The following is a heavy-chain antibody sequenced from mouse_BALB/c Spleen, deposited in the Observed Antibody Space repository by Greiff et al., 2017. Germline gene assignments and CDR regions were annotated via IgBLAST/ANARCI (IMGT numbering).Heavy chain of an antibody. CDR2: ISSGGSYT. D-gene: IGHD1-2*01. CDR3: TRGGYYGSDWYFDV. CDR1: GFTFSSYT. J-gene: IGHJ1*01. Sequence: EVQLQESGGGLVKPGGSLKLSCAASGFTFSSYTMSWVRQTPEKRLEWVATISSGGSYTYYPDSVKGRFTISRDNAKNTLYLQMSSLKSEDTAMYYCTRGGYYGSDWYFDVWGAGTTVTVSS. V-gene: IGHV5-6-4*01.